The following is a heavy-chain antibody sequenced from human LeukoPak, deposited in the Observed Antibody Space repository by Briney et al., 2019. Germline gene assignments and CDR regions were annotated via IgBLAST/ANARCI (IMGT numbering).Heavy chain of an antibody. J-gene: IGHJ4*02. V-gene: IGHV4-59*01. CDR2: MHYSGDT. CDR1: GGSISSFF. Sequence: SETLSLTCTVSGGSISSFFWSWIRQPPGKGLEWISSMHYSGDTKNNPSLKRRVSLSIDTSKQQFSLRLSSVTAADTAVYYCARDLELERNRWNYFESWGQGTLVTVSS. D-gene: IGHD1-1*01. CDR3: ARDLELERNRWNYFES.